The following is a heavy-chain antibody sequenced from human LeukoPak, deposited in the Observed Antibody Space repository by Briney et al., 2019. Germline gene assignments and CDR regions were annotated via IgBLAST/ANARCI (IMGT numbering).Heavy chain of an antibody. D-gene: IGHD1-14*01. V-gene: IGHV1-3*01. CDR1: GYTFTSYA. J-gene: IGHJ1*01. CDR3: ARVPDPQGNQH. CDR2: INAGNGNT. Sequence: ASVRVSCKASGYTFTSYAMHWVRQAPGQRLEWMGWINAGNGNTEYSQKFQGRVTITRDTSASTAYMELSSLRSEDTAVYYCARVPDPQGNQHWGQGTLVTVSP.